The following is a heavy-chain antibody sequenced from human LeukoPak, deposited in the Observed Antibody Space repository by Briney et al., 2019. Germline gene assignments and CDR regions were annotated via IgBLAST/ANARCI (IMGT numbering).Heavy chain of an antibody. CDR1: GGSISRDTNY. Sequence: SETLSLTCTVSGGSISRDTNYWGWIRQPPGKGLEWIGSIYYSGTTYYNPSLKSRVTISVDTSKNQFSLKLSSVTAADTAVYYCARGGEYSSSPDYWGQGTLVTVSS. CDR2: IYYSGTT. J-gene: IGHJ4*02. D-gene: IGHD6-6*01. V-gene: IGHV4-39*07. CDR3: ARGGEYSSSPDY.